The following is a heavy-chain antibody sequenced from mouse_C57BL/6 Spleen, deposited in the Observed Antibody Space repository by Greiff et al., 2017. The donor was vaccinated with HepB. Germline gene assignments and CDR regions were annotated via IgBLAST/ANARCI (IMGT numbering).Heavy chain of an antibody. V-gene: IGHV5-9-1*02. CDR3: TRVRDSSGYGAMDY. J-gene: IGHJ4*01. Sequence: EVKLVESGEGLVKPGGSLKLSCAASGFTFSSYAMSWVRQTPEKRLEWVAYISSGGDYIYYADTVKGRFTISRDNARNTLYLQMSSLKSEDTAMYYCTRVRDSSGYGAMDYWGQGTSVTVSS. D-gene: IGHD3-2*02. CDR1: GFTFSSYA. CDR2: ISSGGDYI.